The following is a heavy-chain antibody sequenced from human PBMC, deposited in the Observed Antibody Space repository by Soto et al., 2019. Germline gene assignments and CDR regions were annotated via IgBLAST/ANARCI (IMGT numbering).Heavy chain of an antibody. D-gene: IGHD5-12*01. Sequence: SETLSLTCAVYGGSFSGYYWSWIRQPPGKGLEWIGEINHSGSTNYNPSLKSRVTVSVDTSKNQFSLKLSSVTAADTAVYYCARARYGGYLRWGQGTLVTVSS. CDR2: INHSGST. V-gene: IGHV4-34*01. CDR3: ARARYGGYLR. CDR1: GGSFSGYY. J-gene: IGHJ4*02.